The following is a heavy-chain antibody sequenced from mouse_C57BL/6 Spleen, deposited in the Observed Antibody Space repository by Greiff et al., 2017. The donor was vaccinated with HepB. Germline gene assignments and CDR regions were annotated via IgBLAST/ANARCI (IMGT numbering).Heavy chain of an antibody. CDR3: ARSDYGYAMDY. Sequence: QVQLQQSGAELARPGASVKLSCKASGYTFTSYGISWVKQRTGQGLEWIGEIYPRSGNTYYNEKFKGKATLTADKSASTAYMELRSLTSEDSAVYFCARSDYGYAMDYWGQGTSVTVSS. V-gene: IGHV1-81*01. J-gene: IGHJ4*01. CDR2: IYPRSGNT. CDR1: GYTFTSYG. D-gene: IGHD1-1*01.